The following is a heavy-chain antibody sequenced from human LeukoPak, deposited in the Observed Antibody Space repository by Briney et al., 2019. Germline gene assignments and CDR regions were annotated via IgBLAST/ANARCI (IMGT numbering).Heavy chain of an antibody. CDR2: INHSGST. CDR3: ARETVAGHFDY. CDR1: GGSFSGYY. J-gene: IGHJ4*02. V-gene: IGHV4-34*01. D-gene: IGHD6-19*01. Sequence: SETLSLTCAVYGGSFSGYYWSWIRQPPGKGLEWIGEINHSGSTNYNPSLKSRVTISVDRSKNQFFLKLSSVTAADTAVYYCARETVAGHFDYWGQGTLVTVSS.